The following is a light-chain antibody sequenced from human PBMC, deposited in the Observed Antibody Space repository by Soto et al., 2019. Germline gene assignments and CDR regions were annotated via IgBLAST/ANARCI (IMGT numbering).Light chain of an antibody. CDR1: SRHSSYI. CDR3: ETWDRNSRV. CDR2: LEGSGTY. J-gene: IGLJ3*02. V-gene: IGLV4-60*02. Sequence: QLVLTQSSSASASLGSSVMLTCTLSSRHSSYIIAWHQQQPGKAPRYLMKLEGSGTYSKGSGVPDRFSGSSSGADRYLTISNLQFEDEADYYCETWDRNSRVFGGGTKVTVL.